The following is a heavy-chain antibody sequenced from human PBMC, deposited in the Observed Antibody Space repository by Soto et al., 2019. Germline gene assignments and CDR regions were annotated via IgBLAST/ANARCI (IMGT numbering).Heavy chain of an antibody. J-gene: IGHJ5*02. CDR3: ARGQRFSDWFDP. Sequence: SETLSLTCTISGGAIGSHYWTWIRQPAGEGLEWIGRIYSSGSTQYNPSLQSRVTMSLDTSKNQFSLRLKSVTAADTAVYYCARGQRFSDWFDPWGQGTLVTVSS. D-gene: IGHD3-3*01. CDR1: GGAIGSHY. CDR2: IYSSGST. V-gene: IGHV4-4*07.